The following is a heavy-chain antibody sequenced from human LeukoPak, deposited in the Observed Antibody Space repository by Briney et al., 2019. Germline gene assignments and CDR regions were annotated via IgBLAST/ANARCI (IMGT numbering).Heavy chain of an antibody. D-gene: IGHD3-10*01. CDR3: ARHGSYYYGSGILH. CDR1: GGSISDNY. V-gene: IGHV4-59*08. J-gene: IGHJ4*02. Sequence: SETLSLTCTVSGGSISDNYWSWIRQPPGKGLEWIGYIYYSGSTNYNPSLKSRVTISVDTSKNQFSLKLSSVTAADTAVYYCARHGSYYYGSGILHWGQGTLVTVSS. CDR2: IYYSGST.